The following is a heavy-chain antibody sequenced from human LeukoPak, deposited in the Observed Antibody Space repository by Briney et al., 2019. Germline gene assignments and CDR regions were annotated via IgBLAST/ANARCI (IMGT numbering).Heavy chain of an antibody. Sequence: LRLSCAASGFIFDDYAMHWVRQVPGKGLEWVSGISWNSSTIGYADSVKGRFTISRDNAKNSLYLQVNSLRAEDMALYYCAKDTRRNIVSTLAGYFDYWGQGTLVTVSS. CDR3: AKDTRRNIVSTLAGYFDY. D-gene: IGHD5/OR15-5a*01. CDR1: GFIFDDYA. V-gene: IGHV3-9*03. J-gene: IGHJ4*02. CDR2: ISWNSSTI.